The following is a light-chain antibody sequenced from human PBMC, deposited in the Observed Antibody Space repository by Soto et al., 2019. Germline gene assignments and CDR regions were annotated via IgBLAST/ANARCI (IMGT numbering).Light chain of an antibody. J-gene: IGLJ3*02. CDR1: SSNIGAGYD. CDR3: ESYDSSRSVWV. CDR2: GNS. V-gene: IGLV1-40*01. Sequence: QSVLTQPPSVSGAPGQRVTISCTGSSSNIGAGYDVHWYQQLPGTAPKLLIYGNSNRPSGVPDRFSGSKSGTSASLAITGLQAWDEAVYYCESYDSSRSVWVFGGGTKLTVL.